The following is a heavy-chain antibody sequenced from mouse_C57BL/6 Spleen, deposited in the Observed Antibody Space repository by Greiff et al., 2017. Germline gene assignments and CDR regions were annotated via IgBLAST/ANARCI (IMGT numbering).Heavy chain of an antibody. J-gene: IGHJ2*01. D-gene: IGHD2-1*01. CDR1: GYTFTDYN. V-gene: IGHV1-18*01. Sequence: EVKLMESGPELVKPGASVKIPCKASGYTFTDYNMDWVKQSHGKSLEWIGDINPNNGGTIYNQKFKGKATLTVDKSSSTAYMELRSLTSEDTAVYYCARMDGNYDYFDYWGQGTTLTVSS. CDR2: INPNNGGT. CDR3: ARMDGNYDYFDY.